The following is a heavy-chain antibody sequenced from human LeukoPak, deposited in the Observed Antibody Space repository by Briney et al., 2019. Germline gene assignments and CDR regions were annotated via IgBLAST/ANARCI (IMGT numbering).Heavy chain of an antibody. CDR2: IYYSGST. J-gene: IGHJ4*02. CDR3: ARQVAYCGGDCYSLYVFDY. V-gene: IGHV4-59*08. Sequence: SETLSLTCAVYGGSFSGYYWSWIRQPPGKGLEWIGYIYYSGSTNYNPSLKSRVTISVDTSKNQFSLKLSSVTAADTAVYYCARQVAYCGGDCYSLYVFDYWGQGTLVTVSS. CDR1: GGSFSGYY. D-gene: IGHD2-21*02.